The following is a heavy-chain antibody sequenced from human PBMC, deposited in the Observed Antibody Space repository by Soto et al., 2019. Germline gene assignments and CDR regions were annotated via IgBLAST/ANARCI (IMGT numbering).Heavy chain of an antibody. CDR3: AREDSIIIPAVSDF. CDR2: ISKSDYT. J-gene: IGHJ4*02. V-gene: IGHV3-21*01. CDR1: GFAFNNYG. Sequence: AGSLRLSCTVSGFAFNNYGINWVRQAPGKGLEWVSSISKSDYTYYSDSVKGRFTISRDNAKNSVSLQMNTLRVEDTAVYYCAREDSIIIPAVSDFWGQGTLVTVSS. D-gene: IGHD2-2*01.